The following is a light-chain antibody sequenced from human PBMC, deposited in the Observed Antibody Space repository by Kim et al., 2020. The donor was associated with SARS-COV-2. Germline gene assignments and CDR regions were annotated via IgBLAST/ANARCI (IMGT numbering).Light chain of an antibody. Sequence: AWGQTVRITCQGDGLRTYYASWYQQKPGQAPRLVIYGENNRPSGIPDRFSASTSGNTGSLTIAGAQAEDEADYYCNSRDISGNHLVFGGGTQLTVL. CDR2: GEN. CDR1: GLRTYY. CDR3: NSRDISGNHLV. V-gene: IGLV3-19*01. J-gene: IGLJ2*01.